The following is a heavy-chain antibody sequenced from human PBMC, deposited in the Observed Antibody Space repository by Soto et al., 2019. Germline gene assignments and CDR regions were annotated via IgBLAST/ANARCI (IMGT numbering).Heavy chain of an antibody. CDR1: GLTFSSYA. J-gene: IGHJ3*02. D-gene: IGHD3-22*01. Sequence: EVQLLESGGGLVQPGGSLRLSCAASGLTFSSYAMSWVRQAPGKGLEWVSGISGNGGITYYADSVKGRFTMSRDNSKNALYLQMNSLRAEDTAVYYCAKEYYYDSSGDLAFDIWGQGTMVTVSS. CDR3: AKEYYYDSSGDLAFDI. CDR2: ISGNGGIT. V-gene: IGHV3-23*01.